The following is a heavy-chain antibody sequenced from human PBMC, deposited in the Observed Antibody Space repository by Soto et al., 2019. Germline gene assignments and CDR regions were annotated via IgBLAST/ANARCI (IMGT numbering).Heavy chain of an antibody. Sequence: QVQLVQSGAEVKKPGSSVKVSCKASGGTFSSYAISWVRQAPGQGLEWMGGIIPIFGTANYAQKFQGRVTITAYESTSTAYMELSSLRSEDTAVYYCARVDTMVRGVYYFDYGGQGTLVTVSS. D-gene: IGHD3-10*01. CDR1: GGTFSSYA. CDR2: IIPIFGTA. V-gene: IGHV1-69*12. CDR3: ARVDTMVRGVYYFDY. J-gene: IGHJ4*02.